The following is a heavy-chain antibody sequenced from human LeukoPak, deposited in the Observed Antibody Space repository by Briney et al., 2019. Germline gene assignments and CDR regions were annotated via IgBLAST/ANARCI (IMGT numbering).Heavy chain of an antibody. D-gene: IGHD3-16*01. J-gene: IGHJ5*02. CDR2: ISSSGGST. Sequence: GGSLRLSCAASGFTSSNYAMSWVRQAPGKGLEWVSGISSSGGSTYYADAVKGRFTISRDNCKNTLHLQMNSLRAEDTAVYWCAKEGAAYWFDPWGQGTLVPVSS. V-gene: IGHV3-23*01. CDR3: AKEGAAYWFDP. CDR1: GFTSSNYA.